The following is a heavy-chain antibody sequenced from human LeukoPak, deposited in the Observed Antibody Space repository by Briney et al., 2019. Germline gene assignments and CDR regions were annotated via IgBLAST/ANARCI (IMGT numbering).Heavy chain of an antibody. Sequence: GASVKVSCKASGYTFTSYFMHWVRQAPGKGLEWVAVVWYDESNKYYVDSVKGRFTISRDNSKNTLYLQMNSLRVEDTALYYCAREDSSGAFDIWGQGTMVTVSS. D-gene: IGHD3-22*01. CDR3: AREDSSGAFDI. CDR1: GYTFTSYF. CDR2: VWYDESNK. J-gene: IGHJ3*02. V-gene: IGHV3-33*01.